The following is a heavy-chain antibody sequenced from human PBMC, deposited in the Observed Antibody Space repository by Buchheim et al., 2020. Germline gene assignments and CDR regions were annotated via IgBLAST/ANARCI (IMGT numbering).Heavy chain of an antibody. CDR3: AKGSIVVVTAMHDY. J-gene: IGHJ4*02. CDR1: GFTFSSYG. V-gene: IGHV3-30*18. Sequence: QVQLVESGGGVVQPGRSLRLSCAASGFTFSSYGMHWVRQAPGKGLEWVAVISYDGSNKYYADSVKGRLTISRDNSKKTLYLQMNSLRAEDTAVYYCAKGSIVVVTAMHDYWGQGTL. CDR2: ISYDGSNK. D-gene: IGHD2-21*02.